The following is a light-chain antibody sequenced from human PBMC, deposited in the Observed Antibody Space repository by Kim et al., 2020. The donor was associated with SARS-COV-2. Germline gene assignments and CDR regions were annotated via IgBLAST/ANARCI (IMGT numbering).Light chain of an antibody. CDR2: DAS. V-gene: IGKV3-11*01. Sequence: EIVLTPSPAPLSLSPGERATLSCRASQSVSSYLAWYQQKPGQAPRLLIYDASNRATGIPARFSGSGSGTDFTLTISSLEPEDFAVYYCQQRSNWYTFGQGTKLEI. CDR1: QSVSSY. CDR3: QQRSNWYT. J-gene: IGKJ2*01.